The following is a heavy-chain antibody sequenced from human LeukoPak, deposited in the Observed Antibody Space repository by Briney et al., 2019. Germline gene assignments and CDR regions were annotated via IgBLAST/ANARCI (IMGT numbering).Heavy chain of an antibody. CDR1: GFTFTTYA. J-gene: IGHJ4*02. V-gene: IGHV3-64*01. D-gene: IGHD4-23*01. CDR3: ARSDGGNYQAYFDC. Sequence: GGSLRLSCAASGFTFTTYAMHWVRQAPGKGLEYVSTISSDGGGPYYANSVKGRFTISRDNSKNTLYLQMGRLRAEGMAVYYCARSDGGNYQAYFDCWGQGTLVTVSS. CDR2: ISSDGGGP.